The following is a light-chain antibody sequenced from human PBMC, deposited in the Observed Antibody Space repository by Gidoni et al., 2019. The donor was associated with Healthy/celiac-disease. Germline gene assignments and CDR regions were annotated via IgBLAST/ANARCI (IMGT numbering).Light chain of an antibody. V-gene: IGKV1-39*01. CDR3: QQNYSTPLT. J-gene: IGKJ1*01. CDR2: AAS. CDR1: QSISSY. Sequence: DMQMTQPPSFLSASVGDRATITCRASQSISSYLTWYQKKRGKAPKLLIYAASSLQCGVPSSFSGSGSGTDFTLTISSLQPEDFATYYCQQNYSTPLTFGQGTKVEIK.